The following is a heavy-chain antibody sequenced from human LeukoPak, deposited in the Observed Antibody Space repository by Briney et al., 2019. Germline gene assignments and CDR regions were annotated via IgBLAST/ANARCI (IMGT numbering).Heavy chain of an antibody. CDR2: ISGSGSST. Sequence: GGSLRLSCAASGFTFSTYVMSWVRQAPGKGLEWVSAISGSGSSTYYADSVKGRFTISRDNSRNTLYLQMNSLRAEDTAVYYCAKDIGVVGWGQGTLVTVSS. D-gene: IGHD3-3*01. CDR1: GFTFSTYV. J-gene: IGHJ4*02. CDR3: AKDIGVVG. V-gene: IGHV3-23*01.